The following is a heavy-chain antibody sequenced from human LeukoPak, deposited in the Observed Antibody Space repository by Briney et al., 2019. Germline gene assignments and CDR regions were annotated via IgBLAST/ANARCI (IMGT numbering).Heavy chain of an antibody. CDR3: AKDMVVGATGWFDP. CDR2: IWYDGSNK. Sequence: GGSLRLSCAASGFTFSSYGMHWVRQAPGKGLEWVAVIWYDGSNKYYADSVKGRFTISRDNSKNTLYLQMNSLRAGDTAVYYCAKDMVVGATGWFDPWGQGTLVTVSS. J-gene: IGHJ5*02. D-gene: IGHD1-26*01. CDR1: GFTFSSYG. V-gene: IGHV3-33*06.